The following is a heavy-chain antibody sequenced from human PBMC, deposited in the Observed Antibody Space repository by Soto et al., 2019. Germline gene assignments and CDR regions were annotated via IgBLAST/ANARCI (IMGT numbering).Heavy chain of an antibody. D-gene: IGHD1-26*01. V-gene: IGHV3-66*01. J-gene: IGHJ4*02. CDR3: AKSLPVGASGPDY. CDR2: IYNSDST. Sequence: EVQLVESGGGLVQPGRSLRLSCAASGFTVSTRRMSWVRQTPGEGLEWISVIYNSDSTYYADSVKGRFTVSRDNSKNTLFLQMNSLRAEDTAVYYCAKSLPVGASGPDYWGQGTLVTVSS. CDR1: GFTVSTRR.